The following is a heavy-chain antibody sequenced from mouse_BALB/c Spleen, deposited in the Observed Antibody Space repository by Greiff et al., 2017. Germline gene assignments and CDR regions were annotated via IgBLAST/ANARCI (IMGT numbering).Heavy chain of an antibody. V-gene: IGHV1S29*02. J-gene: IGHJ3*01. CDR1: GYTFTDYN. CDR3: ARSIYYDYEGFAY. Sequence: VQLQQSGPELVKPGASVKISCKASGYTFTDYNMHWVKQSHGKSLEWIGYIYPYNGGTGYNQKFKSKATLTVDNSSSTAYMELRSLTSEDSAVYYCARSIYYDYEGFAYWGQGTLVTVSA. D-gene: IGHD2-4*01. CDR2: IYPYNGGT.